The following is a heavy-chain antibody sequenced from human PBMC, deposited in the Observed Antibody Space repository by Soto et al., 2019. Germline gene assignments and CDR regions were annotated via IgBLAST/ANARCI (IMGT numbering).Heavy chain of an antibody. CDR2: IYHSGST. D-gene: IGHD2-2*01. Sequence: PSETLSLTCAVSGGSISSGGHSLSWIRQPPGKGLEWIGYIYHSGSTYYNPSLKSRVTISVDRSKNQFSLKLSSVTAADTAVYYCARVPDRWGQGTLVPVS. V-gene: IGHV4-30-2*01. CDR1: GGSISSGGHS. J-gene: IGHJ5*02. CDR3: ARVPDR.